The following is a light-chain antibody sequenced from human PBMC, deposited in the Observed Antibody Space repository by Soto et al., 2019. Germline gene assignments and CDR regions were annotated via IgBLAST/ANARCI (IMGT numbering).Light chain of an antibody. V-gene: IGKV1-5*03. CDR2: KES. Sequence: DIQMTQSPSTLSAYVGDRVTITCRASQSISSWLAWYKQTTGKAPKLLIYKESTLETGVPSRFSGGGSRTEFTFSISSMQPDDFGTYYCQEYNAYSMTFGQGTRREI. CDR3: QEYNAYSMT. J-gene: IGKJ5*01. CDR1: QSISSW.